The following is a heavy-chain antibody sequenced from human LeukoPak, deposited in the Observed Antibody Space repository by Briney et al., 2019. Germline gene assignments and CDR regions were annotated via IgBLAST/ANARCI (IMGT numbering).Heavy chain of an antibody. D-gene: IGHD3-3*01. Sequence: GGSLRLSCAASGFTFSSYGMHWVRQAPGKGLEWVSAISGSGGSTYYADSVKGRFTISRDNSKNTLYLQMNSLRAEDTAVYYCAKDYDFWSGYYPQAFDYWGQGTLVTVSS. V-gene: IGHV3-23*01. CDR2: ISGSGGST. J-gene: IGHJ4*02. CDR1: GFTFSSYG. CDR3: AKDYDFWSGYYPQAFDY.